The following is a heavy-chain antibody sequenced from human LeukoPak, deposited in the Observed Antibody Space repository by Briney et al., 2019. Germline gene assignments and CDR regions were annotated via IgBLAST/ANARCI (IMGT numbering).Heavy chain of an antibody. CDR2: ISGRGGST. CDR1: GFTFSSYW. V-gene: IGHV3-23*01. Sequence: PGGSLRLSCAVSGFTFSSYWMHWVRQAPGKGLEWVSAISGRGGSTYYADSVKGRFTISRDNSKNTLYLQMNSLRAEDTAVYYCANQEADDQLPSMDVWGQGTTVTVSS. J-gene: IGHJ6*02. D-gene: IGHD2-2*01. CDR3: ANQEADDQLPSMDV.